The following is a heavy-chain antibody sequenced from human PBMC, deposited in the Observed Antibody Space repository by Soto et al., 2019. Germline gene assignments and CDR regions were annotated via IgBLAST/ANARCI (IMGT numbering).Heavy chain of an antibody. J-gene: IGHJ6*02. CDR1: GYTFTSYA. V-gene: IGHV1-3*01. Sequence: ASVKVSCKASGYTFTSYAMHWVRQAPGQRLEWMGWINAGNGNTKYSQKFQGRVTITRDTSASTAYMELSSLRSEDTAVYYCARGEENIVLMVYAPYYYYGKDVWGQGTTVTVSS. D-gene: IGHD2-8*01. CDR3: ARGEENIVLMVYAPYYYYGKDV. CDR2: INAGNGNT.